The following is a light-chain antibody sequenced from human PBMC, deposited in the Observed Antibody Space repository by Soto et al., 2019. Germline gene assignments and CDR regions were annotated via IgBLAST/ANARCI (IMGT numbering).Light chain of an antibody. V-gene: IGKV1-39*01. CDR1: ESISNY. Sequence: DLELTQSPSSLSASVGDRVTITCRASESISNYVNWYQQKPGKAPKLLIYAASTLQSGVPSRFSGSGSGTDFTLTISSLQPEDFATYYCQRLSHAFGGGTKVDI. CDR2: AAS. J-gene: IGKJ4*01. CDR3: QRLSHA.